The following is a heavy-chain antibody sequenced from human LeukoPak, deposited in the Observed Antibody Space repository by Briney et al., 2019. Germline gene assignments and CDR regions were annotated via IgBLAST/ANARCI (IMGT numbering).Heavy chain of an antibody. D-gene: IGHD1-1*01. J-gene: IGHJ3*02. V-gene: IGHV2-5*02. Sequence: SGPTLVKPTQTLTLTCTFSGFSLSTSGVGVGWIRQPPGKALEWLALIYWDDDKRYSPSLKGRLTITKETSKNQVVLTMTNMDPVDTATYYCAHSTSRTIGGAFHIWGQGTMVTVSS. CDR3: AHSTSRTIGGAFHI. CDR2: IYWDDDK. CDR1: GFSLSTSGVG.